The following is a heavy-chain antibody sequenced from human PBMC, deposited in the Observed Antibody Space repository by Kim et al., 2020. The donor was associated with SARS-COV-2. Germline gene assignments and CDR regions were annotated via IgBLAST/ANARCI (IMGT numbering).Heavy chain of an antibody. CDR2: IYYSGST. Sequence: SETLSLTCTVSGGSISSSSYYWGWIRQPPGKGLEWIGSIYYSGSTYYNPSLKSRVTISVDTSKNQFSLKLSSVTAADTAVYYCARDLPPQLVWGQGTLVTVSS. V-gene: IGHV4-39*07. CDR1: GGSISSSSYY. CDR3: ARDLPPQLV. J-gene: IGHJ4*02. D-gene: IGHD6-6*01.